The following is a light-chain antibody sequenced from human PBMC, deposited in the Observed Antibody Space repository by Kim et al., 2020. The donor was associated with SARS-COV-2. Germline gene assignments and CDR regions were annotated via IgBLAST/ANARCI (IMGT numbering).Light chain of an antibody. V-gene: IGLV2-14*03. CDR2: DVS. Sequence: GQSITISCTGSSSDVGGYNFVSWYQQHPGKAPKLMIYDVSKRPSGVSNRFSGSKSGNTASLTVSGLQAEDEADYYCSSYTSSVTYVFGTGTKVTVL. J-gene: IGLJ1*01. CDR1: SSDVGGYNF. CDR3: SSYTSSVTYV.